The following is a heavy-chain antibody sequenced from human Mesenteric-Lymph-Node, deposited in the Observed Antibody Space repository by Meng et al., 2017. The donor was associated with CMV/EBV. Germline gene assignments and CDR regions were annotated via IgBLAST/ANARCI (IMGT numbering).Heavy chain of an antibody. CDR1: GGSISGTSYY. CDR3: ARDVGYYNGGPEGY. V-gene: IGHV4-39*07. J-gene: IGHJ4*02. Sequence: SETLSLTCTVSGGSISGTSYYWGWIRQPPGNGLEWIGSIYFSGGTYYNPSLKSRVTISVDTSNNQFSLKLSSVTAADTAVYYCARDVGYYNGGPEGYWGQGTLVTVSS. CDR2: IYFSGGT. D-gene: IGHD1-26*01.